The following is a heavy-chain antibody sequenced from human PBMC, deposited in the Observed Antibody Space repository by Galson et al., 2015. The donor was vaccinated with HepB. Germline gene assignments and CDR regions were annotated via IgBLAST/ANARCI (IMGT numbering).Heavy chain of an antibody. D-gene: IGHD5-24*01. CDR3: ARASPRYGYNRTRGDYYYGMDV. Sequence: CAISGDSVSSNSAAWNWIRQSPSRGLEWLGRTYYRSKWYNDYAVSVKSRITINPDTSKNQFSLQLNSVTPEDTAVYYCARASPRYGYNRTRGDYYYGMDVWGQGTTVTVSS. V-gene: IGHV6-1*01. CDR1: GDSVSSNSAA. J-gene: IGHJ6*02. CDR2: TYYRSKWYN.